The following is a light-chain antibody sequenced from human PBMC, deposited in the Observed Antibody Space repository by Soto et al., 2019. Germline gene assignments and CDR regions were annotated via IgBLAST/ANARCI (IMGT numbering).Light chain of an antibody. CDR2: DVN. CDR3: TSWTTSTTMI. Sequence: QSALTQPASVSGSPGQSSTISCTGTSSDIGAYNFVSWYQQHPSKAPKLMLYDVNIRPSGVSDRFSGSKSGNTASLTISGLQAEDEADYYCTSWTTSTTMIFGGGTTLTVL. V-gene: IGLV2-14*03. J-gene: IGLJ2*01. CDR1: SSDIGAYNF.